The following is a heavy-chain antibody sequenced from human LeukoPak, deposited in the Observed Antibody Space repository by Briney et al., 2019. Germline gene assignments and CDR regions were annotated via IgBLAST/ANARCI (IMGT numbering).Heavy chain of an antibody. V-gene: IGHV3-53*01. J-gene: IGHJ4*02. CDR2: IYTNGST. CDR1: GFTVGSNY. Sequence: GGSLRLSCAASGFTVGSNYMNWVRQAPGKGLEWVSVIYTNGSTYYADSVKGRFTISRDNSRNTLYLQMNSLRAEDTALYYCASRRATDYWGQGTLVTVSS. CDR3: ASRRATDY.